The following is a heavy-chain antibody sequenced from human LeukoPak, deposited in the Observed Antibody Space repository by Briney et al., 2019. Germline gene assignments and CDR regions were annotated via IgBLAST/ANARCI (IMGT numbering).Heavy chain of an antibody. Sequence: ASVKVSCKASGYTFTGYYMHWVRQAPGQGLEWMGWINPNSGGTNYAQKFQGRVTMTRDTSISTAYMELSRLRSDDTAVYYCAPTNSWSYYFDYWSQGTLVTVSS. CDR2: INPNSGGT. V-gene: IGHV1-2*02. CDR3: APTNSWSYYFDY. CDR1: GYTFTGYY. D-gene: IGHD6-13*01. J-gene: IGHJ4*02.